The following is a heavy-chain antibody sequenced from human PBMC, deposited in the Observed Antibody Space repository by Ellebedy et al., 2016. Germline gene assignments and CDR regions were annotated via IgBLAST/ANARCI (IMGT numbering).Heavy chain of an antibody. V-gene: IGHV4-59*08. CDR3: ARRGYCSGGSCYDY. J-gene: IGHJ4*02. Sequence: SETLSLTCTVSGGSISSYYWSWIRQPPGKGLEWIGYFYYSGSTNYNPSPKSRVTISVDTTKNQFSPKMSSVPAADTAVYYCARRGYCSGGSCYDYWGQGTLVTVSS. CDR1: GGSISSYY. CDR2: FYYSGST. D-gene: IGHD2-15*01.